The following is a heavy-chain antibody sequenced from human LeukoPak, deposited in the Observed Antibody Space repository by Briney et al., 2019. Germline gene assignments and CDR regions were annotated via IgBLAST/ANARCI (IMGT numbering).Heavy chain of an antibody. CDR2: ISGGGGNT. Sequence: GRSLRLSCAASGFTFSNFAMTWVRQAPGKGLEWVSTISGGGGNTYYADSVKGRFTMSRDNSKNTVHLQMNSLRAEDTAIYYCAKNMKIRGIMSIDYWGQGTLVTVSS. CDR3: AKNMKIRGIMSIDY. CDR1: GFTFSNFA. J-gene: IGHJ4*02. D-gene: IGHD3-10*01. V-gene: IGHV3-23*01.